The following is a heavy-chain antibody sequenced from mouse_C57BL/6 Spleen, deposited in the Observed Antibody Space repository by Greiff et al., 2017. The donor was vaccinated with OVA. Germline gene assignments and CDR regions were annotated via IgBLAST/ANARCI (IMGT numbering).Heavy chain of an antibody. CDR2: ISSGSSTI. J-gene: IGHJ4*01. CDR1: GFTFSDYG. Sequence: EVHLVESGGGLVKPGGSLKLSCAASGFTFSDYGMHWVRQAPEKGLEWVAYISSGSSTIYYADTVKGRFTISRDNAKNTLFLQMTSLRSEDTAMYYCANRITTVRGNYAMDYWGQGTSVTVSS. CDR3: ANRITTVRGNYAMDY. D-gene: IGHD1-1*01. V-gene: IGHV5-17*01.